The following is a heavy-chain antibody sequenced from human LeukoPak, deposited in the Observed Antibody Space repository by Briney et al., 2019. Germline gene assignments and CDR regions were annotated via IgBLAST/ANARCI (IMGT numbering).Heavy chain of an antibody. CDR1: GYTFTSYD. Sequence: ASVKVSCKASGYTFTSYDINWVRQATGQGLEWMGWMNPNSGNTGYAQKFQGRVTMTRNTSISTAYMEPSSLRSEDTAVYYCARGRRIAAAGSQHLGYWGQGTLVTVSS. D-gene: IGHD6-13*01. CDR2: MNPNSGNT. V-gene: IGHV1-8*01. J-gene: IGHJ4*02. CDR3: ARGRRIAAAGSQHLGY.